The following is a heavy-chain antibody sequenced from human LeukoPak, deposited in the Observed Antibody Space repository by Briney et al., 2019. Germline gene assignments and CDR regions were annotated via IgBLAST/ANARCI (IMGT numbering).Heavy chain of an antibody. D-gene: IGHD3-3*01. CDR1: GGSVSTSSAY. CDR2: IYYSGST. J-gene: IGHJ6*03. Sequence: SETLSLTCTVSGGSVSTSSAYWGWIRQPPGKGLESIGSIYYSGSTFHNPSLSSRVTMSIDTSKNQFSLKLSSVTAADTAVYYCARGHSEGTVFHTYYMDVWGKGTTVTVSS. V-gene: IGHV4-39*01. CDR3: ARGHSEGTVFHTYYMDV.